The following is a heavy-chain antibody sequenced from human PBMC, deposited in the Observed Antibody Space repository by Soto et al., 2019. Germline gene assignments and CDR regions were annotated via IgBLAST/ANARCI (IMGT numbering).Heavy chain of an antibody. V-gene: IGHV3-21*01. CDR3: ERELQYYSDSSGYFP. J-gene: IGHJ5*02. Sequence: GGSLRLSCAASGFTFSSYSMNWVRQAPGKGLEWVSSISSSSSYIYYADSVKGRFTISRDNAKNSLYLQMNSLRAEDTAVYYCERELQYYSDSSGYFPWGQGTLVTVSS. CDR2: ISSSSSYI. CDR1: GFTFSSYS. D-gene: IGHD3-22*01.